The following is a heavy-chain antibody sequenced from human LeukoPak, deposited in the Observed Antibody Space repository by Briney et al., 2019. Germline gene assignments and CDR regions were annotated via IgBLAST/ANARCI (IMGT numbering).Heavy chain of an antibody. CDR2: VYFGDVT. V-gene: IGHV4-30-4*08. D-gene: IGHD4-17*01. J-gene: IGHJ3*02. Sequence: PSQTLSLTCTVSGGSISGSDFCWTWIRQPPGKALEWVGYVYFGDVTDYTPSLKSRASISLDTSKNQFSLRLSSVTAADTAIYYCATYDYGEEDAFDIWGQGTMVTVSS. CDR3: ATYDYGEEDAFDI. CDR1: GGSISGSDFC.